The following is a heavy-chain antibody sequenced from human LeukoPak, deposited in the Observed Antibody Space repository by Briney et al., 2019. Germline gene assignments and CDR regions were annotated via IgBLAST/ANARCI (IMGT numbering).Heavy chain of an antibody. V-gene: IGHV3-33*01. CDR2: IWYDGSNK. CDR1: GFTFSSYG. D-gene: IGHD3-22*01. CDR3: ARAKYYYDSSGTKGSAFDI. J-gene: IGHJ3*02. Sequence: GSLRLSCAASGFTFSSYGMHWVRQAPGKGLEWVAVIWYDGSNKYYADSVKGRFTISRDNSKNTLYLQMNSLRAEDTAVYYCARAKYYYDSSGTKGSAFDIWGQGTMVTVSS.